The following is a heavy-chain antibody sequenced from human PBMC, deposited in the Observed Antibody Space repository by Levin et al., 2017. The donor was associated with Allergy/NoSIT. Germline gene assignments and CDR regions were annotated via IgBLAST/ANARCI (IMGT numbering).Heavy chain of an antibody. V-gene: IGHV3-9*01. CDR2: ISWNSGSI. CDR1: GFTFDDYA. D-gene: IGHD6-13*01. J-gene: IGHJ4*02. CDR3: AKDIGSGSRGFGGVDY. Sequence: SLKISCAASGFTFDDYAMHWVRQAPGKGLEWVSGISWNSGSIGYADSVKGRFTISRDNAKNSLYLQMNSLRAEDTALYYCAKDIGSGSRGFGGVDYWGQGTLVTVSS.